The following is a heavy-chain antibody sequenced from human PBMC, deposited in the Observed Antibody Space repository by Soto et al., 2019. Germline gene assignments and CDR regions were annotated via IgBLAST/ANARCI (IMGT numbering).Heavy chain of an antibody. CDR1: EGTFSSLV. V-gene: IGHV1-69*12. Sequence: QVQLVQSGAEVKKPGSWLKASCKASEGTFSSLVITWVRQPPGQGLEWRGGIIPIFGTANYAQKFQGRVTITADESTSTAYMELSSLRSEDTAVYYCASHAGYYDSSGYYRYGMDVWGQGTTVTVSS. J-gene: IGHJ6*02. CDR3: ASHAGYYDSSGYYRYGMDV. D-gene: IGHD3-22*01. CDR2: IIPIFGTA.